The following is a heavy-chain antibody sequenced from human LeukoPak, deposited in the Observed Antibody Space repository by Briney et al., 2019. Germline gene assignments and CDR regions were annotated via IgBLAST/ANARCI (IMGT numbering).Heavy chain of an antibody. V-gene: IGHV3-30-3*01. CDR1: GFTFSSYA. J-gene: IGHJ6*02. CDR2: ISYDGSNK. D-gene: IGHD5-18*01. Sequence: NPGGSLRLSCAASGFTFSSYAMHWVRQAPGKGLEWVAVISYDGSNKYYADSVKGRFTISRDNSKNTLYLQMNSLRAEDTAVYYCARDRWGDTAMADYGMDVWGQGTTVTVSS. CDR3: ARDRWGDTAMADYGMDV.